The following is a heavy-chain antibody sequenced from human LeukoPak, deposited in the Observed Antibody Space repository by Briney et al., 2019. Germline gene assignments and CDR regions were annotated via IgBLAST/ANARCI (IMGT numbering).Heavy chain of an antibody. CDR1: GFTFSSYA. J-gene: IGHJ6*03. V-gene: IGHV3-23*01. D-gene: IGHD3-10*01. CDR2: IGGSGAST. Sequence: PGGSLRLSCAASGFTFSSYAMSWVRQAPGKGLEWVSSIGGSGASTYYADSVKGRFTISRDISKNTLSLQMNSLRAEDTAVYYCAKHISSGRYYYMDVWGKGTTVTISS. CDR3: AKHISSGRYYYMDV.